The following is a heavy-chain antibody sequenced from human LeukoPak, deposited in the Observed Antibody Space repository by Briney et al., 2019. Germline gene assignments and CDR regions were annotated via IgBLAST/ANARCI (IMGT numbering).Heavy chain of an antibody. J-gene: IGHJ4*02. D-gene: IGHD6-19*01. V-gene: IGHV3-30*02. CDR2: IRYDGSNK. Sequence: PGGSLRLSCAASGFTFSTYSGNWIRQAPGKGLEWVAFIRYDGSNKYYADSVKGRFTISRDNSKNTLYLQMNSLRAEDTAVYYCAKDLVAGRGNYDYWGQGTLVTVSS. CDR1: GFTFSTYS. CDR3: AKDLVAGRGNYDY.